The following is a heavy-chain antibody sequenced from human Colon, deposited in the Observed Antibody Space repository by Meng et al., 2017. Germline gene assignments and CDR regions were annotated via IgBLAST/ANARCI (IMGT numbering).Heavy chain of an antibody. CDR3: ARHYYDSSCSFGAFDY. Sequence: HDEGPGLVKPTGTLSRTRAVSGGFISCPNWWMWVRQPPGKGLEWMGETYHSVTIHYNPSLKSRVTISVDKSKNQFSLKLSSVTAADTAVYYCARHYYDSSCSFGAFDYWGQGTLVTVSS. CDR1: GGFISCPNW. CDR2: TYHSVTI. V-gene: IGHV4-4*02. J-gene: IGHJ4*02. D-gene: IGHD3-22*01.